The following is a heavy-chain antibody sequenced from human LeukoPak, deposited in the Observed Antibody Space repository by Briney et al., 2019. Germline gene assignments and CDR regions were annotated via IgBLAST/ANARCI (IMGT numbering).Heavy chain of an antibody. D-gene: IGHD3-22*01. Sequence: GGSLRLSCAASGFTFSGSAMHWVRQASGKGLEWVGRIRSKANSYATAYAASVKGRFTISRDDSKNTAYLQMNSLKTEDTAVYYCTRLTDYYDSSGYQTPGGLEYFQHWGQGTLVTVSS. V-gene: IGHV3-73*01. CDR1: GFTFSGSA. J-gene: IGHJ1*01. CDR2: IRSKANSYAT. CDR3: TRLTDYYDSSGYQTPGGLEYFQH.